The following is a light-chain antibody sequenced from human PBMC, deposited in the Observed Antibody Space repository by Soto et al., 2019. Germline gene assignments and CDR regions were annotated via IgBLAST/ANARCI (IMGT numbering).Light chain of an antibody. V-gene: IGLV1-40*01. Sequence: QSVLTQPPSVSGAPGQRVTISCTGSSSNTGTGYDVHWYQQFPGTAPKLLIYANNNRPSGVPDRFSASRSGPSASLAITGLQAEDEADYYCQSYDSSLSGLVFGGGTKVTVL. CDR1: SSNTGTGYD. CDR3: QSYDSSLSGLV. J-gene: IGLJ3*02. CDR2: ANN.